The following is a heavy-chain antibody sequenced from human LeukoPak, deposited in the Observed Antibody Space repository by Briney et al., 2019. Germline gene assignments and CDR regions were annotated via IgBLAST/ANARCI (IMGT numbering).Heavy chain of an antibody. CDR1: GFTFSSYS. V-gene: IGHV3-21*01. CDR2: ITRSSNYI. J-gene: IGHJ4*02. CDR3: ASSRYDSSGYYGIIAY. D-gene: IGHD3-22*01. Sequence: GGPLRLSCVASGFTFSSYSMNWVRQAPGKGLEWVSSITRSSNYIYYADSVKGRFTISRDNAKNSLYLQMNSLRAEDTAVYYCASSRYDSSGYYGIIAYWGQGTLVTVSS.